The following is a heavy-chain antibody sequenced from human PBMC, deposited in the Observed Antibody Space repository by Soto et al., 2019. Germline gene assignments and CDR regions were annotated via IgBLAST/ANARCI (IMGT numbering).Heavy chain of an antibody. J-gene: IGHJ6*02. Sequence: GGSLRLSCAASGFTFSSYGVHWVRQAPGKGLEWVAVIWYDGSNKYYADSVKGRFTISRDNSKNTLYLQMNSLRAEDTAVYYCARDPAGTLPYYYYYGMDVWGQGTTVTVSS. CDR1: GFTFSSYG. CDR3: ARDPAGTLPYYYYYGMDV. D-gene: IGHD6-19*01. CDR2: IWYDGSNK. V-gene: IGHV3-33*01.